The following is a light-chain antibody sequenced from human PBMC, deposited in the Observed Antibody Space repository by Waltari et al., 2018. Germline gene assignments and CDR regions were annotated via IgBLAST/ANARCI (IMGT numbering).Light chain of an antibody. Sequence: QSALTQPASVSGSPGQSITVSCPETSSDVGNYNLVPWYQQPPGPSPKLLIYDVSNRPSGVSIRFSGSKAGNTASLTSSGLQAEDEADYYCCSYAGIVVFGGGTKLTVL. CDR1: SSDVGNYNL. J-gene: IGLJ2*01. V-gene: IGLV2-23*02. CDR3: CSYAGIVV. CDR2: DVS.